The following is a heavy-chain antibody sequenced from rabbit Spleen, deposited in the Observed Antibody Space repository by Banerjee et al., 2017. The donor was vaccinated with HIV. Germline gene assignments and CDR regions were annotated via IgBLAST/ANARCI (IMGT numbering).Heavy chain of an antibody. CDR1: GFDFTSTYY. Sequence: QSLEESGGDLVKPGASLTLTCKASGFDFTSTYYMCWVRQAPGKGLELIACIDTSSGNTAYATWAKGRFTISKTSSTTVTLQMTSLTVADTATYFCARDTGSSFSSYGMDLWGPGTLVTVS. D-gene: IGHD8-1*01. CDR2: IDTSSGNT. V-gene: IGHV1S40*01. CDR3: ARDTGSSFSSYGMDL. J-gene: IGHJ6*01.